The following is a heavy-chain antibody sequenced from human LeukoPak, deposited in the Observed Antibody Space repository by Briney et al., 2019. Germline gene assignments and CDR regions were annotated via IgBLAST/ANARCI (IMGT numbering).Heavy chain of an antibody. D-gene: IGHD1-20*01. CDR2: ISNTANTV. CDR1: GFTFASYS. Sequence: GGSLRLSCAASGFTFASYSMNWVRQAPGRGLEWVSYISNTANTVDAADSVKGRFTISRDNARNSLYLQMNSLRAEDTAVYYCVRDDNWAFDFWGQGTLVTVSS. V-gene: IGHV3-48*04. CDR3: VRDDNWAFDF. J-gene: IGHJ4*02.